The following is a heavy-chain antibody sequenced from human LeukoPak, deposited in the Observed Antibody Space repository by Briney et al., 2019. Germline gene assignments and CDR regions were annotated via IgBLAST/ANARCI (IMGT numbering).Heavy chain of an antibody. CDR3: ARVHGTFGECDL. CDR1: GFTFSSYW. Sequence: GGSLRLSCVGSGFTFSSYWMSWVRQAPGKGLEWVAVISYDGSNKYYADSVKGRFTISRDNSKNTLYLQMDSLRAEDTAVYYCARVHGTFGECDLWGQGTVVTVSS. J-gene: IGHJ4*02. CDR2: ISYDGSNK. V-gene: IGHV3-30-3*01. D-gene: IGHD3-10*01.